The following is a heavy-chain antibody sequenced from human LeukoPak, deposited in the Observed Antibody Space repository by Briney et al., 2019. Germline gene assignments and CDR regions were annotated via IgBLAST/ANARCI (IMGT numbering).Heavy chain of an antibody. CDR2: MNPNSGST. V-gene: IGHV1-8*03. D-gene: IGHD2-2*01. J-gene: IGHJ5*02. CDR3: ARVSVVVPAAMRGICKYWFDP. Sequence: ASVKVSCKASGYTFTSYDINWVRQATGQGLEWMGWMNPNSGSTGYAQKFQGRVTITRNTSISTAYMELSSLRSEDTAVYYCARVSVVVPAAMRGICKYWFDPWGQGTLVTVSS. CDR1: GYTFTSYD.